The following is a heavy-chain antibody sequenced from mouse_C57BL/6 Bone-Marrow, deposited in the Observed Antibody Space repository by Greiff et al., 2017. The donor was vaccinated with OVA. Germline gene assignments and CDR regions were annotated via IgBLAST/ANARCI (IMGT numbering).Heavy chain of an antibody. Sequence: DVQLQESGPGLVKPSQSLSLTCSVTGYSITSGYYWNWIRQFPGNKLEWMGYISYDGSNNYNPSLKNRISITRDTSKNQFFLKLNSVTTEDTATYYCARGWNAMDYWGQGTSVTVSS. CDR2: ISYDGSN. V-gene: IGHV3-6*01. CDR1: GYSITSGYY. D-gene: IGHD3-3*01. J-gene: IGHJ4*01. CDR3: ARGWNAMDY.